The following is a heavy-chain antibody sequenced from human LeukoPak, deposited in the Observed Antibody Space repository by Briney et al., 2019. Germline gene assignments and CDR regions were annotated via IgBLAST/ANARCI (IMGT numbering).Heavy chain of an antibody. V-gene: IGHV3-30*02. CDR1: GFTFSNYA. J-gene: IGHJ6*03. CDR2: MRHDGSNK. D-gene: IGHD6-13*01. CDR3: AKEGYSRGYYSYYYMDV. Sequence: GGSLRLSCEASGFTFSNYAMHWVRQAPGKGLEWVALMRHDGSNKYYADSVKGRFTISRDNSKNTLYVQMNSLRAEDTAVYYCAKEGYSRGYYSYYYMDVWGKGTTVTVPS.